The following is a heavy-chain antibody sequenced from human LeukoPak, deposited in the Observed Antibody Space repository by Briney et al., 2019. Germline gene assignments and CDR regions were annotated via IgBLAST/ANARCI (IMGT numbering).Heavy chain of an antibody. CDR3: VRGGTTSYDY. Sequence: PGGSLRLSCAASGFTFSSYGMSWVRQAPGKGLEWVANIKQDESEKYYVDSVKGRFTISRDNAKNSVYLQMNSLRGEDTAVYYCVRGGTTSYDYWGQGTLVTVSS. CDR2: IKQDESEK. CDR1: GFTFSSYG. V-gene: IGHV3-7*01. D-gene: IGHD1-7*01. J-gene: IGHJ4*02.